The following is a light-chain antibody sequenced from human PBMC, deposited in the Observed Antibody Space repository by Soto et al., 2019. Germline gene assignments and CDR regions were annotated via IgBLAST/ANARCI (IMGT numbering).Light chain of an antibody. V-gene: IGLV2-8*01. CDR1: SSDVGGYNY. Sequence: QSALTQPPSASGSPGQSVTISCTGTSSDVGGYNYVSWFQQHPGKVPKLMIYEVSKRPSGVPDRFSGSKSGNTASLTVSGLQAEDEADYYCSSYAGSNSAVVFGGGTKVTVL. J-gene: IGLJ2*01. CDR3: SSYAGSNSAVV. CDR2: EVS.